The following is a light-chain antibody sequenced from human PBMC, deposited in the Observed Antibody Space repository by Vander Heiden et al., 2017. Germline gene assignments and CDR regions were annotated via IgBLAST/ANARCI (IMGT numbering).Light chain of an antibody. J-gene: IGLJ3*02. V-gene: IGLV2-23*01. CDR2: EGG. CDR1: SSEVGRYNL. CDR3: CSYAGSSTWV. Sequence: QSALTQPASVSGSPGQSITISCTGTSSEVGRYNLVSWYQEHPGKAPTLMIYEGGRRPSGVSNRFSGSKSGNTASLTISGLQAEDEADYYCCSYAGSSTWVFGGGTKLTVL.